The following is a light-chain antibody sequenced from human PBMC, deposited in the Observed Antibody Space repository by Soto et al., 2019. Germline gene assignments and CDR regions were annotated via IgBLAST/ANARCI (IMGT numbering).Light chain of an antibody. Sequence: QSVLTQPASVSGSPGQSITISCTGSSSDVGGYDYVSWYQQHPGKAPKLMIYEVSNRPSGVSNRFSGSKSGNTAYLTISGLQAEDEADYYCCSYTGSLTLLFGGGTQLTVL. CDR1: SSDVGGYDY. CDR2: EVS. V-gene: IGLV2-14*01. J-gene: IGLJ2*01. CDR3: CSYTGSLTLL.